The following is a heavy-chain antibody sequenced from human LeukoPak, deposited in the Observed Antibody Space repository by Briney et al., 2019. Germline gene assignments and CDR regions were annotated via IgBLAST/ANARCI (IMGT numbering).Heavy chain of an antibody. CDR1: GDSISTNKW. CDR2: AYHTGIT. CDR3: ARDRDGMVF. V-gene: IGHV4-4*02. Sequence: KPSETLSLTCAVSGDSISTNKWRTWVRQPPGKGLEWIGAAYHTGITYYSPSLKSRVTISVDKSKNQFSLNLRSVTAADTAVYYCARDRDGMVFWGQGTTVTVSS. J-gene: IGHJ6*02.